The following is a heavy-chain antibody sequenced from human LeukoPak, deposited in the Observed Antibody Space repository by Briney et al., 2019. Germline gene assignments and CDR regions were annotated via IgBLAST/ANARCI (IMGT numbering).Heavy chain of an antibody. CDR1: GFIFSSYA. CDR3: ARGGGSGYYVPQNWFDP. CDR2: ISSIGNHI. J-gene: IGHJ5*02. D-gene: IGHD3-3*01. V-gene: IGHV3-21*01. Sequence: GGSLRLSCVASGFIFSSYAMHWVRQAPGKGLEWVSSISSIGNHIYYADSVKGRFTISRDNAKNSLYLQMNSLRVEDTAVYYCARGGGSGYYVPQNWFDPWGQGALVTVSS.